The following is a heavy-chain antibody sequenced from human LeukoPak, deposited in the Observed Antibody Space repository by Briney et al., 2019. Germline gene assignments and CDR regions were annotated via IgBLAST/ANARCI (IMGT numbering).Heavy chain of an antibody. D-gene: IGHD5-18*01. CDR2: INPNSGGT. J-gene: IGHJ6*03. V-gene: IGHV1-2*02. Sequence: ASVKVSCKASGYTFTGYYMHWVRQAPGQGLEWMGWINPNSGGTNYAQKFQGRVTMTRDTSISTAYMELSRLRSDDTAVYYCARAQGQSRYGYGAAYYYYMDVRGKGTTVTVSS. CDR1: GYTFTGYY. CDR3: ARAQGQSRYGYGAAYYYYMDV.